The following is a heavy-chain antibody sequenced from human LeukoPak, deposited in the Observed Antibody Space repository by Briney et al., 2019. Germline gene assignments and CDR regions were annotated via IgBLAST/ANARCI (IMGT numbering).Heavy chain of an antibody. V-gene: IGHV3-33*01. D-gene: IGHD4-17*01. CDR1: GFTFSNYG. J-gene: IGHJ4*02. CDR2: IWYDGRNK. Sequence: GGSLRLSCAASGFTFSNYGMHWVRQAPGKGLGWVAVIWYDGRNKYYADSVKGRFTISRDNSQNTLYLEMDSLRAEDTAVYFCAREVTTSREVTTFDNWGQGTLVTVSS. CDR3: AREVTTSREVTTFDN.